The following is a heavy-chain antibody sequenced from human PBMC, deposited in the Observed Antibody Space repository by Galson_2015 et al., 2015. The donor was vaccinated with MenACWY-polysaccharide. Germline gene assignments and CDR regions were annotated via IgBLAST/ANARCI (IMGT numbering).Heavy chain of an antibody. Sequence: SLRLSCAASGFTFSRYWMSWVRQSPGKGLEWVAHIKQDGTETKYMDSVKSRFTISRDNTKNSLYLQMNSLRADDTAVYYCARDEGSGWLGPYFYEDWGQGTLVTVSS. CDR1: GFTFSRYW. V-gene: IGHV3-7*01. J-gene: IGHJ4*02. CDR2: IKQDGTET. D-gene: IGHD6-19*01. CDR3: ARDEGSGWLGPYFYED.